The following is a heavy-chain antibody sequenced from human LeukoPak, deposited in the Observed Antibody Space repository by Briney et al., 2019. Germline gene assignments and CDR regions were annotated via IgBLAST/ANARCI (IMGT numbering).Heavy chain of an antibody. V-gene: IGHV3-30*18. D-gene: IGHD2-8*01. CDR1: GFTFSRYG. CDR3: ANLGYCTNGVWRWYDAFDI. J-gene: IGHJ3*02. Sequence: GRSLRLSCAASGFTFSRYGMHEVRQAPRKGLEWVAVISYDGSNKYYADSVKGRFTISRDNSKNTLYLQMNSLRAEDTAVYYCANLGYCTNGVWRWYDAFDIWGQGTMVTVSS. CDR2: ISYDGSNK.